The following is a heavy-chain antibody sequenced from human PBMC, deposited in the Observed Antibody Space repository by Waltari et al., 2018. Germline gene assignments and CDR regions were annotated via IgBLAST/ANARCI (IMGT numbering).Heavy chain of an antibody. Sequence: QVQLQESGPGLVKPSETLSLTCTVSGGPISSSYWSWIRRPPGKGLEWIGYIYYSGSTNYNPSLKSRVTISVDTSKNQFSLKLSSVTAADTAVYYCARHTRDTAMVTFDYWGQGTLVTVSS. CDR2: IYYSGST. D-gene: IGHD5-18*01. CDR1: GGPISSSY. V-gene: IGHV4-59*08. CDR3: ARHTRDTAMVTFDY. J-gene: IGHJ4*02.